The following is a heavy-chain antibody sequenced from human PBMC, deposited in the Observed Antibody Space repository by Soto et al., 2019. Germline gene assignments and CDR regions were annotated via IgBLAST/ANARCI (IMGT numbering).Heavy chain of an antibody. J-gene: IGHJ4*02. CDR1: GFSLTTDGEG. CDR2: IYWDDDE. D-gene: IGHD1-26*01. CDR3: AHSRNLITEDAQVGDCDY. Sequence: QITLKESGPPLVKSTQTLTLTCTFSGFSLTTDGEGVGWVRQSPGEALEWLALIYWDDDERYSPSLKTRLAITKDVSRNLLVLVMTGRKPVDTGTYFCAHSRNLITEDAQVGDCDYWGQGT. V-gene: IGHV2-5*02.